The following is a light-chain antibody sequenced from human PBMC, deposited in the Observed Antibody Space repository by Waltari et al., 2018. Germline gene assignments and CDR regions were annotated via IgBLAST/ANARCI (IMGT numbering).Light chain of an antibody. CDR1: QSVLYSSNNKNY. CDR2: WAS. V-gene: IGKV4-1*01. Sequence: DIVMTQSPDSLAVSLGERATINCKSSQSVLYSSNNKNYLAWYQQKPGQRPKVLFYWASTRESGVPDRFSGSGSGTDFTLTISSLQAEDVAVYYCQQHYSSPFTFGPGTKVDIK. J-gene: IGKJ3*01. CDR3: QQHYSSPFT.